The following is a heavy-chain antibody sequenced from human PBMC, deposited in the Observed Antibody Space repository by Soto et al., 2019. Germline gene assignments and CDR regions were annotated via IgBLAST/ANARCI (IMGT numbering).Heavy chain of an antibody. D-gene: IGHD3-22*01. J-gene: IGHJ5*02. V-gene: IGHV4-31*03. CDR2: IYYSGST. CDR1: GGSISSGGYY. CDR3: ARVPYDSSGYYPNWFDP. Sequence: SLTCTVSGGSISSGGYYWSWIRQHPGKGLEWIGYIYYSGSTYYNPSLKSRVTISVDTSKNQFSLKLSSVTAADTAVYYCARVPYDSSGYYPNWFDPWGQGTLVTVSS.